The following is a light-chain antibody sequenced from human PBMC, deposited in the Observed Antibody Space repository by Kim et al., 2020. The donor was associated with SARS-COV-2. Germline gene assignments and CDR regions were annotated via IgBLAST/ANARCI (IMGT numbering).Light chain of an antibody. V-gene: IGLV7-46*01. J-gene: IGLJ3*02. Sequence: PGGTVTLTCGSSTGADTSGHYPYWFQQNPGQAPRTLIYHTSNKQSWTPARFSGSLVGGKAALTLSGAQPEDEAEYYCLLSYSGARVFGGGTKLTVL. CDR2: HTS. CDR3: LLSYSGARV. CDR1: TGADTSGHY.